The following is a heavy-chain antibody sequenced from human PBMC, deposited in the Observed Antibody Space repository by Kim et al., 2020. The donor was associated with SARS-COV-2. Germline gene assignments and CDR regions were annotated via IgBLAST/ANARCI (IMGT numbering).Heavy chain of an antibody. Sequence: PPRNSLVTISVDTSKNQFSLKLSSVTSADTAVYYCAYGGNYCSGGSCFDYWGQGTLVTVSS. CDR3: AYGGNYCSGGSCFDY. J-gene: IGHJ4*02. V-gene: IGHV4-34*01. D-gene: IGHD2-15*01.